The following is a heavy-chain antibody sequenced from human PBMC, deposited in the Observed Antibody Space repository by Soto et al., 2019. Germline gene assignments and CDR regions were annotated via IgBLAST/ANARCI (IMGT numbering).Heavy chain of an antibody. J-gene: IGHJ3*02. CDR1: GGSFSGYY. D-gene: IGHD3-10*01. V-gene: IGHV4-34*01. Sequence: SETLSLTCAVYGGSFSGYYWSWIRQPPGKGLEWIGEINHSGSTNYNPSLKSRVTISVDTSKNQFSLKLSSVTAADTAVYYCARGALARRGSGSYYPLPYAFDIWGQGTMVTVSS. CDR3: ARGALARRGSGSYYPLPYAFDI. CDR2: INHSGST.